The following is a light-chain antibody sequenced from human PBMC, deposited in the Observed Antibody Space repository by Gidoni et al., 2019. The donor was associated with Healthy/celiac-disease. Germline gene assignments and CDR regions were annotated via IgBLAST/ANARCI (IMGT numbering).Light chain of an antibody. CDR2: AAS. V-gene: IGKV1-9*01. J-gene: IGKJ4*01. CDR1: QGVSSY. Sequence: DFQLIQSPSFLSASVGARVTITGRASQGVSSYLVWYQQPTGKAPKLLIYAASTLQSGVPSRFSGSGSGTEFTLTISSLQPEDFATYYCQQLNSYPLTFGGGTKVEIK. CDR3: QQLNSYPLT.